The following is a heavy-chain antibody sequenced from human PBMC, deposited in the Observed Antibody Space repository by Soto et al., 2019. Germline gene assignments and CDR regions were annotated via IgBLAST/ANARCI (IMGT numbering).Heavy chain of an antibody. V-gene: IGHV2-5*01. D-gene: IGHD2-15*01. CDR2: IFWNDAK. J-gene: IGHJ4*02. CDR1: GLSFSTPGAG. Sequence: QIALKESGPTLVKPSQTLTLTCTFSGLSFSTPGAGVGWIRQPPGKALEWLALIFWNDAKRYRTSLRRRLTIIKATSKRQVVLTMTIVDPVDTATYYCSCRRGGSSSGGNFDYWGQGTPGTVYS. CDR3: SCRRGGSSSGGNFDY.